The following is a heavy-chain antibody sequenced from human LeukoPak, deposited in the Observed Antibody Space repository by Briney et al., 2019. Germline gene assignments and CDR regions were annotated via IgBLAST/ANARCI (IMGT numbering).Heavy chain of an antibody. J-gene: IGHJ4*02. CDR1: GYTFTSYW. CDR2: IFPGDSDT. D-gene: IGHD2-15*01. CDR3: ARRAPLYCSGGSCYPTHFDY. V-gene: IGHV5-51*01. Sequence: PEESLKISCKGSGYTFTSYWIGWVRQMPGKGLEWMGIIFPGDSDTRNSPSFEGQVAISADKSISTAYLQWSSLKASDTAMYYCARRAPLYCSGGSCYPTHFDYWGQGTLVTVSS.